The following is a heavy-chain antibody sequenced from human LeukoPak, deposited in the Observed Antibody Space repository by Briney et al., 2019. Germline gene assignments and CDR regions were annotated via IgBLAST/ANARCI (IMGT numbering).Heavy chain of an antibody. CDR2: IWYDGSNK. CDR3: ARANLGYCSGGSCYSSAEYFQH. CDR1: GFTFSSYG. Sequence: PRRSLRLSCAASGFTFSSYGMHWVRQAPGKGLEWVAVIWYDGSNKYYADSVKGRFTISRDNSKNTLYLQMNSLRAEDTAVYYCARANLGYCSGGSCYSSAEYFQHWGQGTLVTVSS. D-gene: IGHD2-15*01. J-gene: IGHJ1*01. V-gene: IGHV3-33*01.